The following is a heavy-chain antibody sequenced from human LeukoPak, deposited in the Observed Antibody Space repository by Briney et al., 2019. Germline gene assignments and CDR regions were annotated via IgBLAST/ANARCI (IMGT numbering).Heavy chain of an antibody. Sequence: SETLSLTCTVSGGSISSSSYYWGWIRQPPGKGLEWIGSIYYSGSTYYNPSLKSRVTISVDTSKNQFSLKLSSVTAADTAVYYCARGDRYSGYDPGWFDPWGQGTLVTVSS. D-gene: IGHD5-12*01. CDR3: ARGDRYSGYDPGWFDP. J-gene: IGHJ5*02. CDR1: GGSISSSSYY. V-gene: IGHV4-39*07. CDR2: IYYSGST.